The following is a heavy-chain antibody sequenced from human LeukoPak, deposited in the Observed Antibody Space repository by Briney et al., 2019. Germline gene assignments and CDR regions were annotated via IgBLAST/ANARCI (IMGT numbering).Heavy chain of an antibody. CDR1: GYTFSNFG. J-gene: IGHJ4*02. V-gene: IGHV1-18*01. Sequence: ASVKVSCKASGYTFSNFGINWVRQAPGQGLEWIAWISGNNDNPNYGQKFQGRFTVTTDSSTSTAYMELRNLRSDDTAVCYCARDGTTTDDYWGQGTLVTAPS. CDR3: ARDGTTTDDY. D-gene: IGHD1-26*01. CDR2: ISGNNDNP.